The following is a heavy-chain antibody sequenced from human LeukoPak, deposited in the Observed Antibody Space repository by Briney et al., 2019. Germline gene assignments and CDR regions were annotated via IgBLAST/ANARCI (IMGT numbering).Heavy chain of an antibody. CDR1: GFTFSSYG. J-gene: IGHJ6*02. CDR3: AKIVGANRYYYYYAMDV. Sequence: GGSLRLSCAASGFTFSSYGMPWVRQAPGKGLDWVALILYDGSNEYYADSVKGRFTISRDNSKNTLYLQMNSLRVEDTAVYYCAKIVGANRYYYYYAMDVWGQGTTVTVSS. D-gene: IGHD1-26*01. CDR2: ILYDGSNE. V-gene: IGHV3-33*06.